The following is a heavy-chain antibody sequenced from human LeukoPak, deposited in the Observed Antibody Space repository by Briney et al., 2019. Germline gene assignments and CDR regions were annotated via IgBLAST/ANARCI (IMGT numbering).Heavy chain of an antibody. V-gene: IGHV1-18*04. CDR3: ARGPRVAVVDRSVYYGMDV. D-gene: IGHD3-22*01. CDR1: GYTFISYG. Sequence: ASVKVSCKASGYTFISYGISWVRQAPGQGLEWMGWISAYNGNTNYAQKLQGRVTMTTDTSTSTAYMELRSLRSDDTAVYYCARGPRVAVVDRSVYYGMDVWGKGTTVTVSS. J-gene: IGHJ6*04. CDR2: ISAYNGNT.